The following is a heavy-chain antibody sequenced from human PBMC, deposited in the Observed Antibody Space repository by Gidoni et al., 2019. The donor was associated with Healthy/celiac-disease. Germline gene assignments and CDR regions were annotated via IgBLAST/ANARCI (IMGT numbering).Heavy chain of an antibody. J-gene: IGHJ6*02. V-gene: IGHV3-21*01. CDR3: ARENSAFLEWLSSYYYYGMDV. CDR2: ISSSSSYI. Sequence: EVQLVESGGGLVKPGGSLRLSCAASGFTFSSYSMNWVRQAPGKGLEWVSSISSSSSYIYYADSVKGRFTISRDNAKNSLYLQMNSLRAEDTAVYYCARENSAFLEWLSSYYYYGMDVWGQGTTVTVSS. D-gene: IGHD3-3*02. CDR1: GFTFSSYS.